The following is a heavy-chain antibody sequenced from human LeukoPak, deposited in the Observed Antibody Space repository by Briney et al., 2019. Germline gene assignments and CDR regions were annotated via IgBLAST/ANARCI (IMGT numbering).Heavy chain of an antibody. CDR1: GFPFSTYA. Sequence: TGGSLRLSCAASGFPFSTYAMNWVRQAPGKGPEWVSVITGSGGFTQYADSVKGRFTISRDNSKNTVYLQMNSLRVEDTALYYCVRSLDYWGQGTLVTVSS. J-gene: IGHJ4*02. CDR2: ITGSGGFT. V-gene: IGHV3-23*01. CDR3: VRSLDY.